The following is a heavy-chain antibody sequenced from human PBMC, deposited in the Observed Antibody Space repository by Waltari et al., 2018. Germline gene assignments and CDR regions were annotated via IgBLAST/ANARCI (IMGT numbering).Heavy chain of an antibody. CDR3: ATTGVVGATSFDY. CDR2: IYTSGST. Sequence: QVQLQESGPGLVKPSQTLSLTCTVSGGSISSGSYYWSWIRQPAGKGLEWIGRIYTSGSTNYNPSLKSRVTISVDTSKNQFSLKLSSVTAADTAVYYCATTGVVGATSFDYWGQGTLVTVSS. CDR1: GGSISSGSYY. D-gene: IGHD1-26*01. J-gene: IGHJ4*02. V-gene: IGHV4-61*02.